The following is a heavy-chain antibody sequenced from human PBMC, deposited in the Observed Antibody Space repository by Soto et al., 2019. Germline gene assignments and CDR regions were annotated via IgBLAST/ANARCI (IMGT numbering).Heavy chain of an antibody. Sequence: QVQLQESGPGLVKPSQTLSLTCTVSGGSISSGGHYWNWIRQHPGKGLEYIGYIYYSGSSSYNPSLKSRITISVDTSKNQFSLKLSSVTAADTAVYYCARGTMAARLAMDVWGQGTTVTVSS. CDR3: ARGTMAARLAMDV. D-gene: IGHD6-6*01. V-gene: IGHV4-31*03. J-gene: IGHJ6*02. CDR1: GGSISSGGHY. CDR2: IYYSGSS.